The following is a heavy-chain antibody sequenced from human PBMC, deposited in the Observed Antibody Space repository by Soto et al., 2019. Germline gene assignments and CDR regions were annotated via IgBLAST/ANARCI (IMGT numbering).Heavy chain of an antibody. CDR2: ISSNGGST. D-gene: IGHD3-9*01. V-gene: IGHV3-64*01. J-gene: IGHJ6*02. CDR1: GFTFSSYG. CDR3: ASSYYDILTGYYSNYYYGMDV. Sequence: AGGSLRLSCAASGFTFSSYGMHWVRQAPGKGLEYVSAISSNGGSTYYANSVKGRFTISRDNSKNTLYLQMGSLRAEDMAVYYCASSYYDILTGYYSNYYYGMDVWGQGTTLTVSS.